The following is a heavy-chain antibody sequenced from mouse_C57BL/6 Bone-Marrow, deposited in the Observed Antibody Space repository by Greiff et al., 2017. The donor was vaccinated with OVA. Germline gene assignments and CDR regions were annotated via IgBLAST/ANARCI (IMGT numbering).Heavy chain of an antibody. Sequence: LQQPGAELVRPGISVKLSCKASGYTFTSYWMHWVKQRPGQGLEWIGVIDPSDSYTNYNQKFKGKATLTVDTSSSTAYMQLSSLTSEDSAVYYCARRYYGSSYGAMDYWGQGTSVTVSS. CDR3: ARRYYGSSYGAMDY. CDR2: IDPSDSYT. CDR1: GYTFTSYW. D-gene: IGHD1-1*01. J-gene: IGHJ4*01. V-gene: IGHV1-59*01.